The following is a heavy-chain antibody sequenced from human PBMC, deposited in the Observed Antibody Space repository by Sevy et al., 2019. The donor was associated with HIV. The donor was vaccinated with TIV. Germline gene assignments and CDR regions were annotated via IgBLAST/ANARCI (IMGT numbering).Heavy chain of an antibody. V-gene: IGHV3-30*02. CDR1: GFTFSSYG. CDR3: AKFPYDSSGYYLYYFDY. J-gene: IGHJ4*02. Sequence: GGSMRLSCAASGFTFSSYGMHWVRQAPGKGLEWVAFIRYDGSNKYYADSVKGRFTISRDNSKNTLYLQMNSLRAEDTAVYYCAKFPYDSSGYYLYYFDYWGQGTLVTVSS. D-gene: IGHD3-22*01. CDR2: IRYDGSNK.